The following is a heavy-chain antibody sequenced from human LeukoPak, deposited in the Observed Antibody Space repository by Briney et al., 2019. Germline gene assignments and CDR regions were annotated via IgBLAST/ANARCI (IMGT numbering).Heavy chain of an antibody. J-gene: IGHJ4*02. V-gene: IGHV1-46*01. CDR3: ARDGYYYDSSGPLLI. Sequence: ASVKVSCKASGGTFSRFTISWVRQAPGQGLEWMGIINPSGGSTSYAQKFQGRVTMTRDTSTSTVYMELSSLRSEDTAVYYCARDGYYYDSSGPLLIWGQGTLVTVSS. CDR2: INPSGGST. D-gene: IGHD3-22*01. CDR1: GGTFSRFT.